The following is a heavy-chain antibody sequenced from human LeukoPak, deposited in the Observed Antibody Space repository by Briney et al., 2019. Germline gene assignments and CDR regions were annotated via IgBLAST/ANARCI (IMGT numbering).Heavy chain of an antibody. D-gene: IGHD2-2*01. CDR1: GFTSSSYA. Sequence: PGGPLRLSCAASGFTSSSYAMNWVRQAPGKGLEWVSVVSGNGDSTYYADSVKGRFTISRDNTKNTLYLQMNSLRAEDTAVYYCAKSLFARIVVVPAAPFDPWGQGTLVIVSS. CDR3: AKSLFARIVVVPAAPFDP. J-gene: IGHJ5*02. CDR2: VSGNGDST. V-gene: IGHV3-23*01.